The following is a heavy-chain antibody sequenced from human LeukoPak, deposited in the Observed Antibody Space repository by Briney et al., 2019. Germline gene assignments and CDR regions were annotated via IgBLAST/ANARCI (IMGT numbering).Heavy chain of an antibody. Sequence: SETLSLTCSVSGGSLSSHYWSWIRQPPGKGLELIGHIHDTGSTFYNPSLRGRVTISVDTSKNQFSLKLSSVTAADTAVYYCARHYDFWSGPDYWGQGTLVTVSS. J-gene: IGHJ4*02. D-gene: IGHD3-3*01. CDR1: GGSLSSHY. CDR2: IHDTGST. CDR3: ARHYDFWSGPDY. V-gene: IGHV4-59*08.